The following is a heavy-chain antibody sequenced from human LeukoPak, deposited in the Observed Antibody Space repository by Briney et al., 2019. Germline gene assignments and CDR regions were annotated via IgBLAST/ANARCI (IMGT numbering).Heavy chain of an antibody. CDR3: ARDRSPPQYSGSHGGAFDI. Sequence: ASVKVSCKATGYTVTSYGISWVRQAPGQGLEWMGIINPSGGSTSYAQKFQGRVTMTRDTSTSTVYMELSSLRSEDTAVYYCARDRSPPQYSGSHGGAFDIWGQGTMVTVSS. CDR1: GYTVTSYG. D-gene: IGHD1-26*01. J-gene: IGHJ3*02. CDR2: INPSGGST. V-gene: IGHV1-46*01.